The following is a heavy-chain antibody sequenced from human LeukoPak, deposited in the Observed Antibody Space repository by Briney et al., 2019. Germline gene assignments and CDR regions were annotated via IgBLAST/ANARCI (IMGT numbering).Heavy chain of an antibody. D-gene: IGHD6-13*01. CDR1: GFTFSNYA. Sequence: PGGSLRLSCAAAGFTFSNYAMNWGRQAPGKGLEWVAIISGSGGSTYHADSVKGRFTISRDNSKNTLFLQMNSLRAEDTAIYYCAKTRPLDSSSWSHGDYWGQGTLVTVSS. J-gene: IGHJ4*02. CDR3: AKTRPLDSSSWSHGDY. CDR2: ISGSGGST. V-gene: IGHV3-23*01.